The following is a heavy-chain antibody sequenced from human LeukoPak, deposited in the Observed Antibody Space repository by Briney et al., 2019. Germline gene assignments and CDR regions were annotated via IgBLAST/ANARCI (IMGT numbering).Heavy chain of an antibody. CDR1: GFLFTSYN. V-gene: IGHV3-21*01. D-gene: IGHD5-24*01. CDR3: ARPRWLQFGPHDS. CDR2: ISSSSSYI. J-gene: IGHJ4*02. Sequence: PGGSLRLSCAASGFLFTSYNMNWVRQAPGKGLEWVSSISSSSSYIYYADSVKGRFTISRDNAKNSLYLQMNSLRAEDTAVYYCARPRWLQFGPHDSWGQGTLVTVSS.